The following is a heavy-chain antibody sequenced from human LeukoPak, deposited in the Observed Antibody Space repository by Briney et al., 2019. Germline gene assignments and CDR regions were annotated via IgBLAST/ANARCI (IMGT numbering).Heavy chain of an antibody. D-gene: IGHD1-7*01. CDR3: ARGGGNWNYPPGY. V-gene: IGHV4-30-4*01. CDR1: GGSISSGDYY. Sequence: KPSETLSLTCTVPGGSISSGDYYWSWIRQPPGKGLEWIGYIYYSGSTYYNPSLKSRVTISVDTSKNQFSLKLSSVTAADTAVYYCARGGGNWNYPPGYWGQGTLVTVFS. CDR2: IYYSGST. J-gene: IGHJ4*02.